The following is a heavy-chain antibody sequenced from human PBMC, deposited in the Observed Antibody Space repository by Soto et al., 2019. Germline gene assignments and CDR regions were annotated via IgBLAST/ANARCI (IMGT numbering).Heavy chain of an antibody. CDR2: IIPLFDAA. CDR1: GDTFSNHA. V-gene: IGHV1-69*01. CDR3: VQDDVNRAFEY. J-gene: IGHJ4*02. Sequence: QVQLVQSGADVKRPGSSLKVSCKASGDTFSNHAVSWVRQAPGQGLEWMGGIIPLFDAANYAQKFQGRLTITADESSNIAHMELRSLRLEDTAVYSCVQDDVNRAFEYWGQGALVTVSS.